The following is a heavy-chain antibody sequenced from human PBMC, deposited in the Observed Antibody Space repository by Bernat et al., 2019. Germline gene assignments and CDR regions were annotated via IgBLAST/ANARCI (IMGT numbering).Heavy chain of an antibody. D-gene: IGHD6-19*01. CDR3: AKDGSGWQRLFDY. V-gene: IGHV3-30*18. CDR1: GFTFSSYG. CDR2: ISYDGSNK. J-gene: IGHJ4*02. Sequence: QVQLVESGGGVVQPGRSLRLSCAASGFTFSSYGMHWVRQAPGKGLEWVAVISYDGSNKYYADSVKGRFTISRDNSKNTLYLQMNSLRAEDTAVYYCAKDGSGWQRLFDYWGQGTLVTVSS.